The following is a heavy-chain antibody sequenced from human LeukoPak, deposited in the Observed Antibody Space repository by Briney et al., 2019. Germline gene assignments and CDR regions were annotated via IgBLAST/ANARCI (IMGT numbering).Heavy chain of an antibody. D-gene: IGHD4-23*01. J-gene: IGHJ3*02. CDR3: ARGRKLAFDI. CDR2: IYHSGST. V-gene: IGHV4-38-2*01. CDR1: GYSISSGYY. Sequence: PSETLSLTCAVSGYSISSGYYWGWIRQPPGKGLEWIGSIYHSGSTYYNPSLKSRVTISVDTSKNQFSLKLSSVTAADTAVYYCARGRKLAFDIWGQGTMVTVSS.